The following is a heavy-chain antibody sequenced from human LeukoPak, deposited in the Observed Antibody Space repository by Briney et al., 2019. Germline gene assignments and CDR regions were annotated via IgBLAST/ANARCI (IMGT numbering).Heavy chain of an antibody. CDR2: IYHSGST. CDR1: SGSISSDNHY. CDR3: AANGYYTIEY. Sequence: SETLSLTCTVSSGSISSDNHYWGWIRQPPGKGLEWIACIYHSGSTYYNESLKSRVTLSRDTSKNQFSLNLRSVTAADTAVYYCAANGYYTIEYWGQGTLVTVSS. D-gene: IGHD1-26*01. J-gene: IGHJ4*02. V-gene: IGHV4-39*07.